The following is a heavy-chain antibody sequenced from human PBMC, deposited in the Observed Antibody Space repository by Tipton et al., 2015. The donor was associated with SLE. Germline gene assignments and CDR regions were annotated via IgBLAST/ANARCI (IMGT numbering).Heavy chain of an antibody. Sequence: GLVKPSETLSLSCTVSGYSISSGYYWGWIRQPPGKGLEWIGEINHSGSTNYNPSFKSRVTISVDTSKNQFSLKLSSVTAADTAVYYCARGLLEWSDYWGQGTLVTVSS. V-gene: IGHV4-38-2*02. J-gene: IGHJ4*02. CDR2: INHSGST. CDR3: ARGLLEWSDY. D-gene: IGHD3-3*01. CDR1: GYSISSGYY.